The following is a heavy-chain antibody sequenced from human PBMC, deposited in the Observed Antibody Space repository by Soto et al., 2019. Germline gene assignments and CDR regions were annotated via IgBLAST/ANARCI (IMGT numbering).Heavy chain of an antibody. J-gene: IGHJ6*04. CDR2: INAGNGNT. CDR1: GYTFTSYA. Sequence: ASVKVSCKASGYTFTSYAMHWVRQAPGQRLEWMGWINAGNGNTKYSQKFQGRVTITRDTSASTAYMELSSLRSEDTAVYYCARDQGFDDGDWDYYYYYGMDVWGKGTTVTVSS. V-gene: IGHV1-3*01. D-gene: IGHD4-17*01. CDR3: ARDQGFDDGDWDYYYYYGMDV.